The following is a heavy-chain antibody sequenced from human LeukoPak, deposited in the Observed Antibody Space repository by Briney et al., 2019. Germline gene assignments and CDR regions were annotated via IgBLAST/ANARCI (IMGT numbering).Heavy chain of an antibody. CDR3: ARIGATGNLYYFDY. V-gene: IGHV4-34*01. J-gene: IGHJ4*02. CDR2: INHSGST. Sequence: ASETLSLTCAVYGGSFSGYYWSWIRQPPGKGLEWIGEINHSGSTNYNPSLKSRGTISVDTSKNQFSLKLSSVTAADAAVYYCARIGATGNLYYFDYWGQGTLVTVSS. CDR1: GGSFSGYY. D-gene: IGHD1-26*01.